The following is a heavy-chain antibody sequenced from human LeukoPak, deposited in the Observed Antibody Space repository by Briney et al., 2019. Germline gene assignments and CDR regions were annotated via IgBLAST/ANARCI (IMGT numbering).Heavy chain of an antibody. J-gene: IGHJ4*02. CDR2: IKQDGSEK. V-gene: IGHV3-7*01. CDR3: ARDSRLQFIN. D-gene: IGHD5-24*01. Sequence: PGGSLRLSCAASGFTFSNYWMSWVRQAPGKGLEWVANIKQDGSEKYYVDSVKGRFTISRDNAKNSLYLQMNSLRAEDTAVYYCARDSRLQFINWGQGTLVTVSS. CDR1: GFTFSNYW.